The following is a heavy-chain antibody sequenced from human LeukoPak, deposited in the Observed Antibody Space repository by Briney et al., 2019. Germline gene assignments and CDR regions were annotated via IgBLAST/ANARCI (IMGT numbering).Heavy chain of an antibody. CDR2: IIPILGIA. V-gene: IGHV1-69*04. Sequence: SVKVSCKASGGTFSSYAISWVRQAPGQGLEWMGRIIPILGIANYAQKFQGRVTITADKSTSTAYMELSSLRSEDTAVYYCARGIPYYYDSSGYPKEDAFDIWGQGTMVTVSS. CDR1: GGTFSSYA. J-gene: IGHJ3*02. CDR3: ARGIPYYYDSSGYPKEDAFDI. D-gene: IGHD3-22*01.